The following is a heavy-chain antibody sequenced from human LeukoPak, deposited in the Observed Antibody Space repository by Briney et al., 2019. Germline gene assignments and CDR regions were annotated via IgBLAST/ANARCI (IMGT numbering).Heavy chain of an antibody. CDR1: GFTFSSYA. CDR3: ARRGGYDSYYYYYMDV. D-gene: IGHD5-12*01. CDR2: TSVSGGST. J-gene: IGHJ6*03. V-gene: IGHV3-23*01. Sequence: PGGSLRLSCAASGFTFSSYAMSWVRQAPGKGLHWVSATSVSGGSTYYADSVRGRFTISRDNSRNTLYLQMNSLRAEDTAVYYCARRGGYDSYYYYYMDVWGKGTTVTVSS.